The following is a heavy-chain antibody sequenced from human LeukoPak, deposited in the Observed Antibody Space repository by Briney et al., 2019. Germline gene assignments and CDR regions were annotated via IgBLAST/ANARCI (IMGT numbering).Heavy chain of an antibody. CDR1: GLYA. Sequence: PGKSLRLSCAASGLYAVHWVRQAPGKGLEWVAIMSYEGNNIFYANSVKGRFTISRDNSKNTVYLQMNTLGAADTAVYYCARGLRYFDWLLNYWGQGALVTVCS. CDR3: ARGLRYFDWLLNY. D-gene: IGHD3-9*01. CDR2: MSYEGNNI. J-gene: IGHJ4*02. V-gene: IGHV3-33*05.